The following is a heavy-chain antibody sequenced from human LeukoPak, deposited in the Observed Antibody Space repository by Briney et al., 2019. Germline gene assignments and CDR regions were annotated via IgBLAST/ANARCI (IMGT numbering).Heavy chain of an antibody. J-gene: IGHJ4*02. CDR1: GGSFSGYY. V-gene: IGHV4-34*01. D-gene: IGHD1/OR15-1a*01. Sequence: PSETLSLTCAVYGGSFSGYYWSWIRQPPGKGLEWIGEINHSGSTNYNPSLKSRVTISVDTSKNQFSLKLSSVTAADTAVYYCARGLWEQPFDCWGQGTLVTVSS. CDR3: ARGLWEQPFDC. CDR2: INHSGST.